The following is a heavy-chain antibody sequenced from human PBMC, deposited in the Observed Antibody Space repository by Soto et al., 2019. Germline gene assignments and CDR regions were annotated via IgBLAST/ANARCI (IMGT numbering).Heavy chain of an antibody. J-gene: IGHJ4*02. CDR2: INPSGGST. CDR3: ARGDILTGYWTSTLDY. D-gene: IGHD3-9*01. Sequence: QVQLVQSGAEVKKPGASVKVSCKASGYTFTSYYMHWVRQAPGQGLEWRGIINPSGGSTSYAQKFQGRVTMTRDTSTSTVYMELSSLRSEDTAVYYCARGDILTGYWTSTLDYWGQGTLVTVSS. V-gene: IGHV1-46*01. CDR1: GYTFTSYY.